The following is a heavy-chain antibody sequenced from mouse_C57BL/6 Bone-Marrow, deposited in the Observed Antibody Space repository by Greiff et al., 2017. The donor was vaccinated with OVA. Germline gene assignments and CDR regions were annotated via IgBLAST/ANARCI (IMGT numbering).Heavy chain of an antibody. D-gene: IGHD2-3*01. CDR2: IHPNSGST. J-gene: IGHJ3*01. CDR1: GYTFTSYW. Sequence: QVQLQQPGAELVKPGASVKLSCKASGYTFTSYWMHWVMQRPGQGLEWIGIIHPNSGSTNYNEKFKSKATLTVDKSSSTAYMQLSSLTSEDSAVYYCARGKDGYFAYWGQGTLVTVSA. V-gene: IGHV1-64*01. CDR3: ARGKDGYFAY.